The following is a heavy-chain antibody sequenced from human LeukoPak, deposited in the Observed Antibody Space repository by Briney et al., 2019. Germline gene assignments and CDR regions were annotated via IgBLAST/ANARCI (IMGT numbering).Heavy chain of an antibody. J-gene: IGHJ4*02. CDR2: IYSAGNT. CDR3: ARGGTPGYSSGRIDY. Sequence: PGGSLRLSCVASGFTVSSNYMSWVRQAPGKGLEWVSVIYSAGNTYYADSVKGRFTISRHNSENTLYLHMNSLRVEDTAVYFCARGGTPGYSSGRIDYLGQGTLVTVSS. D-gene: IGHD6-19*01. CDR1: GFTVSSNY. V-gene: IGHV3-53*04.